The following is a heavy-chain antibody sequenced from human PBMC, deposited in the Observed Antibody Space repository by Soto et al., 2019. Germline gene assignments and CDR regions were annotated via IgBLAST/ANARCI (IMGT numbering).Heavy chain of an antibody. CDR2: IYYSGST. J-gene: IGHJ4*02. CDR1: DGSVGSGGYY. CDR3: ARSDGRY. V-gene: IGHV4-61*08. Sequence: LETLSLTCTVSDGSVGSGGYYWSWIRQPPGKGLEWIGYIYYSGSTNYNPSLKSRVTISVDTSKNQFSLKLSSVTAADTAVYYCARSDGRYWGQGTLVTVSS.